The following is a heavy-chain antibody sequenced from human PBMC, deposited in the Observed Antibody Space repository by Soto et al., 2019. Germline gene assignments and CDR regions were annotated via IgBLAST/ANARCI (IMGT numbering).Heavy chain of an antibody. Sequence: GGSPRLSCAASGFSFSDYGMHWVRQAPGKGLEWVAVIWSDGTKKFYTESVQGRFTISRVNSKSTLYLQMNSLRPDDTAVYYCARDDLGYCLKSSCAATDSTALDLWGQGTLVTVSS. V-gene: IGHV3-33*01. J-gene: IGHJ5*02. CDR2: IWSDGTKK. D-gene: IGHD2-2*01. CDR3: ARDDLGYCLKSSCAATDSTALDL. CDR1: GFSFSDYG.